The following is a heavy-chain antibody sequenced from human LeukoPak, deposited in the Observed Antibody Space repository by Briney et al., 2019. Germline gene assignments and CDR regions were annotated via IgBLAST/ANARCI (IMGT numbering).Heavy chain of an antibody. D-gene: IGHD4/OR15-4a*01. CDR2: IHYSGST. V-gene: IGHV4-59*01. Sequence: PSETLSLTCTVSGGPISTYYWSWIRQPPGKGLEWIAYIHYSGSTNYNPSLRSRVTISVDTSKNQFSLKLSSVTAADTAVYYCARGLTSSDWYFDLWGRGTLVTVSS. CDR3: ARGLTSSDWYFDL. CDR1: GGPISTYY. J-gene: IGHJ2*01.